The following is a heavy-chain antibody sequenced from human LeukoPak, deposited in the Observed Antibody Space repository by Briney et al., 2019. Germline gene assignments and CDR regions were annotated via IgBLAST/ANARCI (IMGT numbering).Heavy chain of an antibody. V-gene: IGHV4-59*01. CDR2: IYYSGST. J-gene: IGHJ4*02. CDR3: ARGENGEPFYC. Sequence: TSETLSLTCTVSGGSISSYHWSWIRQPPGKGLEWIGYIYYSGSTNYNPSLKSRVTISVDTSKNQFSLKLSSVTAADTAVYYCARGENGEPFYCWGQATLVTVSS. CDR1: GGSISSYH. D-gene: IGHD4-17*01.